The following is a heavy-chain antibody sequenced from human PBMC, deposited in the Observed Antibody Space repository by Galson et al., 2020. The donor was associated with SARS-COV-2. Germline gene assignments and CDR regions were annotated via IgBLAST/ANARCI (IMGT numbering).Heavy chain of an antibody. CDR2: IRSRPNNYAT. CDR1: GFALSGSA. J-gene: IGHJ4*02. V-gene: IGHV3-73*01. D-gene: IGHD6-25*01. CDR3: ARFVEAANYFDY. Sequence: GGSLRLSCAASGFALSGSAINWVRQASGKGLEWVGRIRSRPNNYATAYAASVNDRFTISRDDAKNTAYLQMNSLRTEDTALYYCARFVEAANYFDYWGQGALVTVSS.